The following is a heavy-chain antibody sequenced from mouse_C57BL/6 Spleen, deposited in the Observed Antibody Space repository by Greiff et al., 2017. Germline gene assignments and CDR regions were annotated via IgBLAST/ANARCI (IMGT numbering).Heavy chain of an antibody. CDR2: IYPRSGNT. Sequence: QVQLQQSGAELARPGASVKLSCKASGYTFTSYGISWVKQRTGQGLEWIGEIYPRSGNTYYNEKFKGKATLTADKSSSTAYMELRSLTSEDSAVYFCARHLYYYGSSYDAMDYWGQGTSVTVSS. CDR3: ARHLYYYGSSYDAMDY. V-gene: IGHV1-81*01. D-gene: IGHD1-1*01. J-gene: IGHJ4*01. CDR1: GYTFTSYG.